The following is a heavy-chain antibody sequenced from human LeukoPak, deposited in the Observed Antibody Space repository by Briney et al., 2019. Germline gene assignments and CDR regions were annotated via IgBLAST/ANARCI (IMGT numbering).Heavy chain of an antibody. CDR1: GFTFSSYG. D-gene: IGHD3-22*01. CDR2: ISYDGSNK. Sequence: GGSLRLSCAASGFTFSSYGMHWVRQAPGKGLEWVAVISYDGSNKYYADSVKGRFTISRDNSKNTLYLQMNSLRAEDTAVYYCARSHDYYDSSGYSFDYWGQGTLVTVSS. J-gene: IGHJ4*02. CDR3: ARSHDYYDSSGYSFDY. V-gene: IGHV3-30*03.